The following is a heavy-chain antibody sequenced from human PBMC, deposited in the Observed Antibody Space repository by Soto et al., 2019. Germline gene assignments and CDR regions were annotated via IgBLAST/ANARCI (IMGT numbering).Heavy chain of an antibody. CDR1: GFTFSSYA. D-gene: IGHD3-22*01. V-gene: IGHV3-30-3*01. CDR2: ISYDGSNK. J-gene: IGHJ6*02. CDR3: ARDLAEGYYDSSVYYYYYYYGMDV. Sequence: QVQLVESGGGVVQPGRSLRLSCAASGFTFSSYAMHWVRQAPGKGLEWVAVISYDGSNKYYADSVKGRFTISRDNSTNTLYLQMNSLRAEDTAVYYCARDLAEGYYDSSVYYYYYYYGMDVWGQGTTVTVSS.